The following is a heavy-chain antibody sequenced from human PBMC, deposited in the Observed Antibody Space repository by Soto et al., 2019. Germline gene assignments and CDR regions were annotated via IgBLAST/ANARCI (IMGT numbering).Heavy chain of an antibody. Sequence: QVQLVESGGGVVQPGRSLRLSCAASGFTFSSYGMHWVRQTPGKGLEWVAVISYDGSNKYYADSVKGRFAISRDDSNTLYLQMNSLRAEDTAVYFWARDLPVAGRSWPCYWGQGTLVAVSS. CDR3: ARDLPVAGRSWPCY. CDR2: ISYDGSNK. V-gene: IGHV3-30*03. D-gene: IGHD6-19*01. CDR1: GFTFSSYG. J-gene: IGHJ4*02.